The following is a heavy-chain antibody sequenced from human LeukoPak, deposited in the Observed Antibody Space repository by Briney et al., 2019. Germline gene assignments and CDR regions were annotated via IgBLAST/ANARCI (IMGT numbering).Heavy chain of an antibody. Sequence: GGSLRLSCAASGFTFSSYSMNWVRQAPGKGLEWVSYISSSSSTIYYADSVKGRFTISRDNAKNSLYLQMNSLRSEDTAVYYCARGTNQLYFDYWGQGTLVTVSS. J-gene: IGHJ4*02. D-gene: IGHD1-14*01. V-gene: IGHV3-48*04. CDR1: GFTFSSYS. CDR2: ISSSSSTI. CDR3: ARGTNQLYFDY.